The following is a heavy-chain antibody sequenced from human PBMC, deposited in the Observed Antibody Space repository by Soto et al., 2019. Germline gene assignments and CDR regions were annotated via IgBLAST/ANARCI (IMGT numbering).Heavy chain of an antibody. CDR1: GFTVNNQ. CDR3: ARTRSAWSDFHYYSLDV. Sequence: PGGSLRLSCAVSGFTVNNQMSWVRQAPGHGLEWVAGIYSGGSTYYGDCAKGRFTISRDNSNSALYVQMNSLTGEDTAVYYCARTRSAWSDFHYYSLDVWGQGTTVTVSS. V-gene: IGHV3-66*02. CDR2: IYSGGST. J-gene: IGHJ6*02. D-gene: IGHD1-26*01.